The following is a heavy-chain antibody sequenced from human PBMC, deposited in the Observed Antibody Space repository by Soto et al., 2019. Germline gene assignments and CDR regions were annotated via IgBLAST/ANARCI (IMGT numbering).Heavy chain of an antibody. D-gene: IGHD1-1*01. V-gene: IGHV1-24*01. CDR2: FDPEDGET. CDR1: GHTLTELS. CDR3: AAGGTRWLHSPFDY. Sequence: QVQLLQSGAEVKKPGASVKVCCKVSGHTLTELSMHWVRQAPGRGLEWMGGFDPEDGETIFAQKFQGRVTMTEDTSTDSTYMELTSLRSEDTAVYYCAAGGTRWLHSPFDYWGQGTLVTISS. J-gene: IGHJ4*02.